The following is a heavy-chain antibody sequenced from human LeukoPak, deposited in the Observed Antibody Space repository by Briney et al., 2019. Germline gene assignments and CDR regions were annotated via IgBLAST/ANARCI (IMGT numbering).Heavy chain of an antibody. CDR3: ARDMYSSSFNWFDP. Sequence: PGGSLRLSCAASGLTFSSYSMNWVRQAPGKGLEWVSSISSSSSYIYYADSVKGRFTISRDNAKNSLYLQMNSLRAEDTAVYYCARDMYSSSFNWFDPWGQGTLVTVSS. V-gene: IGHV3-21*01. CDR1: GLTFSSYS. CDR2: ISSSSSYI. D-gene: IGHD6-6*01. J-gene: IGHJ5*02.